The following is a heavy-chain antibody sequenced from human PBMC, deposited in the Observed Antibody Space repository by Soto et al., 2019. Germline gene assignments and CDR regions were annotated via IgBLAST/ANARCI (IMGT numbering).Heavy chain of an antibody. CDR1: GYTFSTYY. CDR2: INPSGGST. CDR3: ARSDYNGYYFDY. Sequence: QVQLVQSGAEVKKPGASVKVSCKASGYTFSTYYMHWVRQAPGQGYEWMGIINPSGGSTTYAQKSQGRVTMTRDTSTTTVYMELSSLKSEDTAVYYCARSDYNGYYFDYWGQGTLVTVSS. D-gene: IGHD4-4*01. J-gene: IGHJ4*02. V-gene: IGHV1-46*01.